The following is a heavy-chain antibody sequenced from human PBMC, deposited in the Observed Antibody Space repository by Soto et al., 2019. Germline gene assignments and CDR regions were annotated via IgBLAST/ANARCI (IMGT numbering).Heavy chain of an antibody. CDR3: ARSLGYSSSDWFDP. J-gene: IGHJ5*02. D-gene: IGHD6-6*01. V-gene: IGHV1-18*01. CDR1: GYTFTSYG. CDR2: ISTYNGNT. Sequence: ASVKVSCKASGYTFTSYGITWVRQAPGQGLEWMGWISTYNGNTNYEQKLQGRVTMTTDTSTSTAYMELRGLRSDDTAVYYCARSLGYSSSDWFDPWGQGTLVTVSS.